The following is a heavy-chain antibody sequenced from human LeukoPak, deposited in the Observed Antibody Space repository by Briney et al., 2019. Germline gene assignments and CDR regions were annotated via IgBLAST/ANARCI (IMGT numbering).Heavy chain of an antibody. CDR1: GYTFTSYA. Sequence: ASVKVSCKASGYTFTSYAMNWVRQAPGQGLEWMGWINTNTGNPTYAQGFTGRLVFSLDTSVSTAYLQISSLKAEDTAVYYCARAQRRLHKSYYYYGMDVWSQGTTVTVSS. CDR2: INTNTGNP. D-gene: IGHD5-18*01. CDR3: ARAQRRLHKSYYYYGMDV. V-gene: IGHV7-4-1*02. J-gene: IGHJ6*02.